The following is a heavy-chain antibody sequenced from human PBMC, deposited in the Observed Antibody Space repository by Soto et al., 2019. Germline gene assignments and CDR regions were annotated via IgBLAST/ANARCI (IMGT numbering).Heavy chain of an antibody. CDR2: IYYSGST. V-gene: IGHV4-59*01. CDR3: ARGSPYSTGWDNWFDP. Sequence: PSETLSLTCTFTGFSISSYYWSWIRQPPGKGLEWIGYIYYSGSTNYNPSLKSRVTRSVDTSKNQFPLKLSSVTAADTAVYYCARGSPYSTGWDNWFDPWGQGTLVTVS. CDR1: GFSISSYY. D-gene: IGHD6-19*01. J-gene: IGHJ5*02.